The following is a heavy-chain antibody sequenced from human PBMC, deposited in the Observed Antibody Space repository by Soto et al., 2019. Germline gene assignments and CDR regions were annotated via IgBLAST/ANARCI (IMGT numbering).Heavy chain of an antibody. CDR1: GYTFTSYG. J-gene: IGHJ6*02. Sequence: GASVKVSCKASGYTFTSYGISWVRQAPGQGLEWMGWINAYNGNTNYAQKLQGRVTMTTDTSTSTAYMELRSLRSDDTAVYYCARVVTTYYYYGMDVWGQGTTVTVSS. V-gene: IGHV1-18*01. D-gene: IGHD4-17*01. CDR3: ARVVTTYYYYGMDV. CDR2: INAYNGNT.